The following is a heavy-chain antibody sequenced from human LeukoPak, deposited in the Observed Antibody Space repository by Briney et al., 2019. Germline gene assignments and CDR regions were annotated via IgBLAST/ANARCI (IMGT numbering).Heavy chain of an antibody. J-gene: IGHJ4*02. CDR1: GYSFSAYW. V-gene: IGHV5-51*01. Sequence: GESLKISSQGFGYSFSAYWIGWVRQMPGKGLEWMGVINPGDSDTRYSPSFQGQVLISADTSISTAYLQWVTLKASDTAIYYCARIGGARLWLLGTFPYFDFWGQGTLVTVSP. CDR3: ARIGGARLWLLGTFPYFDF. D-gene: IGHD3-16*01. CDR2: INPGDSDT.